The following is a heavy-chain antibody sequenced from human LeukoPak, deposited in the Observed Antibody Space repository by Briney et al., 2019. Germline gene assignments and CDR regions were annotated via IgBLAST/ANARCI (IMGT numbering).Heavy chain of an antibody. CDR2: ISGSGGST. Sequence: GGTLRLSCAASGFTFSSYGMSWVRQAPGKGLEWVSGISGSGGSTYYADSVKGRFTISRDNSKNTLYLRMNSLRAEDTAVYYCAKAVVPAISQHYFDYWGQGTLVTVSS. CDR3: AKAVVPAISQHYFDY. V-gene: IGHV3-23*01. CDR1: GFTFSSYG. D-gene: IGHD2-2*01. J-gene: IGHJ4*02.